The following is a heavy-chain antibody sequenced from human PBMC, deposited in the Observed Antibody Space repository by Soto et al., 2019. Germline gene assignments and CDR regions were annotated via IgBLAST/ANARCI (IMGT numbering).Heavy chain of an antibody. CDR3: ARGRMTMIGGAFDI. D-gene: IGHD3-22*01. V-gene: IGHV3-64*01. J-gene: IGHJ3*02. CDR2: ISSNGGST. CDR1: GFTFSSYA. Sequence: EVQLVESGGGLVQPGGSRRLSCAASGFTFSSYAMHWVRQAPGKGLEYVSAISSNGGSTYYANSVKGRFTISRDNAKNTLYRQMDSLRGEDRAVFYCARGRMTMIGGAFDIWGQGTMVTVSS.